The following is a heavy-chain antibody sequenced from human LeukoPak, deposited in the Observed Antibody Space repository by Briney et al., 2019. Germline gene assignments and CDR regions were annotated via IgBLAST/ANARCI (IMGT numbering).Heavy chain of an antibody. CDR1: GASVSRNW. Sequence: SGTLSLTCTVSGASVSRNWWSWVRQPPGKGLEWIGEIHHSGGTNYNPSFKSRVTISVDTSKNQFSLKLSSVTAADTAVYYCARGMYYYDSSGGSDYWGQGTLVTVSS. V-gene: IGHV4-4*02. D-gene: IGHD3-22*01. CDR3: ARGMYYYDSSGGSDY. CDR2: IHHSGGT. J-gene: IGHJ4*02.